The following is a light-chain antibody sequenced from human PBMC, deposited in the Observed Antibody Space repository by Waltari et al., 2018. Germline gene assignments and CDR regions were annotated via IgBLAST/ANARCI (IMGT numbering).Light chain of an antibody. CDR3: QVWDSSTDHWV. CDR1: NLGTKS. V-gene: IGLV3-21*04. CDR2: EDT. Sequence: SYELAQPPSVSVAPGKTASFTCGGNNLGTKSVHWYQQKPGQAPALVIYEDTDRPSGIPERFSGSNAGNTATLTISRVEAGDEADYYCQVWDSSTDHWVFGGGTKLTVL. J-gene: IGLJ3*02.